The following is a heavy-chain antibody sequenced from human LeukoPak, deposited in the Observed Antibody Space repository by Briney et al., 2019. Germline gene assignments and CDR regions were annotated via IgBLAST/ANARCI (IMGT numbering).Heavy chain of an antibody. V-gene: IGHV3-66*01. D-gene: IGHD5/OR15-5a*01. Sequence: PGGSLRLSCAASGFTMSTNYMSWVRQATGKGLEWVSIIYASGNTYYADSVKGRFTISRDDSKNTLYHQMNSLRAEDTAVYYCSRAVSAWGQGTLVTVSS. CDR1: GFTMSTNY. J-gene: IGHJ5*02. CDR2: IYASGNT. CDR3: SRAVSA.